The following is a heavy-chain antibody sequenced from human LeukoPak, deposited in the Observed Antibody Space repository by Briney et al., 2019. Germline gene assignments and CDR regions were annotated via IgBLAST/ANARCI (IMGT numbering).Heavy chain of an antibody. J-gene: IGHJ3*02. CDR1: GFTFTSSA. V-gene: IGHV1-58*01. CDR3: AADANYYYDSSGSASDAFDI. Sequence: PVASVKVSCKASGFTFTSSAVQWVRQARGQRLEWIGWIVVGSGNTNYAQKFQERVTITRDMSTSTAYMELSSLRSEDTAVYYCAADANYYYDSSGSASDAFDIWGQGTMVTVSS. CDR2: IVVGSGNT. D-gene: IGHD3-22*01.